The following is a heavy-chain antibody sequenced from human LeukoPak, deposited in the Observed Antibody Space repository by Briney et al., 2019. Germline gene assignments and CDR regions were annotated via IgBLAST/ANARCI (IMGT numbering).Heavy chain of an antibody. CDR1: GFTFINYS. CDR3: ARDLLPPYSSSWPQYFQH. Sequence: GGSLRLSCAASGFTFINYSMNWVRQAPGKGLEWVSSISSSSSYIYYADSVKGRFTISRDNAKNSLYLQMNSLRAEDTAVYYCARDLLPPYSSSWPQYFQHWGQGTLVTVSS. D-gene: IGHD6-13*01. V-gene: IGHV3-21*01. J-gene: IGHJ1*01. CDR2: ISSSSSYI.